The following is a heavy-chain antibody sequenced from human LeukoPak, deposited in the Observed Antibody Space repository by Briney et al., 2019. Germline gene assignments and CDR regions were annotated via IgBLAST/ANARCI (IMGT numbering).Heavy chain of an antibody. CDR1: GFTFSDYY. J-gene: IGHJ3*01. V-gene: IGHV3-11*01. CDR3: AMKAVPRPRLHDAFDF. Sequence: GGSLRLSCAASGFTFSDYYMSWIRQAPGKGLEWISYISNSGTTIFYADSVKGRFTISRDNANNSLYLQMNSLRAEDTAVYYCAMKAVPRPRLHDAFDFWGQGTVVSVSS. D-gene: IGHD5-24*01. CDR2: ISNSGTTI.